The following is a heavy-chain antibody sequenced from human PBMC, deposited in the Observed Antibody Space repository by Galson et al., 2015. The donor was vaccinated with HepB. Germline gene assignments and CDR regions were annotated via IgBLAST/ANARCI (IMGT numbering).Heavy chain of an antibody. CDR1: GYTFTSYG. D-gene: IGHD3-10*01. CDR2: ISAYNGNT. J-gene: IGHJ4*02. CDR3: ATDLWVRGVIEY. Sequence: SVKVSCKASGYTFTSYGISWVRQAPGQGLEWMGWISAYNGNTNYAQKLQGRVTMTTDTSTSTAYMELRSLRSEDTAVYYCATDLWVRGVIEYWGQGTLVTVSS. V-gene: IGHV1-18*01.